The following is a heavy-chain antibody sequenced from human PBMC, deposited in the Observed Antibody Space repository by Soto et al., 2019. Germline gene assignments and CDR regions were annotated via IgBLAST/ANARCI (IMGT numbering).Heavy chain of an antibody. J-gene: IGHJ3*02. V-gene: IGHV1-69*05. CDR3: ARGDYDSSGYRPFDI. D-gene: IGHD3-22*01. Sequence: SVKVSCKGSGGTFSSYAISWVRQAPGQGLEWMGGIIPIFGTANYAQKFQGSVTMTRDTSTGTVYLELSSLRSEDTAVYYCARGDYDSSGYRPFDIWGQGTMVTVSS. CDR1: GGTFSSYA. CDR2: IIPIFGTA.